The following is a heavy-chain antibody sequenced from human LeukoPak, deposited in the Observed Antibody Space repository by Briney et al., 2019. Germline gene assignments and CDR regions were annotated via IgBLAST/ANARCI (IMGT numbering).Heavy chain of an antibody. CDR1: GFTFSSYA. CDR3: ARSETGTLRGAFDI. D-gene: IGHD1-1*01. J-gene: IGHJ3*02. Sequence: GGSLRLSCAASGFTFSSYAMHWVRQAPGKGLEYVSAISSNGGSTYYANSVKGRFTISRDNAKNTLYLQMNSLRAEDTAVYYCARSETGTLRGAFDIWGQGTMVTVSS. CDR2: ISSNGGST. V-gene: IGHV3-64*01.